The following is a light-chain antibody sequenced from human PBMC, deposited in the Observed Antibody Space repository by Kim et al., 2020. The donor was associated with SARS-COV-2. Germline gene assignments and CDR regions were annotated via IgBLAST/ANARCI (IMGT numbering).Light chain of an antibody. V-gene: IGLV2-11*03. CDR2: DVN. Sequence: QSIIISCSGTSSDVGAYNYVSWYQQHPGKAPKLMIYDVNKRPSGFPDRFSASKSANTASLTISGLQAEDEADYYCSSYAGTYTPYVFGTGTKVTVL. CDR1: SSDVGAYNY. J-gene: IGLJ1*01. CDR3: SSYAGTYTPYV.